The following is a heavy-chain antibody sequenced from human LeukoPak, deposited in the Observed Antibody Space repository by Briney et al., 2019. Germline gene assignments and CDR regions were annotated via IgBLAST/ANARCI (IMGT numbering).Heavy chain of an antibody. CDR2: ISYDGSNK. V-gene: IGHV3-30-3*01. J-gene: IGHJ4*02. CDR3: ARDLMDLLWLGVDY. D-gene: IGHD3-10*01. CDR1: GFTFSSYA. Sequence: GGSLRLSCAASGFTFSSYAMHWVRQAPGKGLEWVAVISYDGSNKYYADSVKGRFTISRDNSKNTLYLQMNSLRAEGTAVYYCARDLMDLLWLGVDYWGQGTLVTVSS.